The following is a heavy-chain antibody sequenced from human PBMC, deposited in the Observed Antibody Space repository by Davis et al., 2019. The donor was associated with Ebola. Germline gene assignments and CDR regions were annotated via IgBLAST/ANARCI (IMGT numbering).Heavy chain of an antibody. CDR1: GSSFSLSA. CDR2: SNAGNGHT. D-gene: IGHD6-13*01. J-gene: IGHJ4*02. Sequence: AASVKVSCKASGSSFSLSAMHWVRQAPGQRLEWMGWSNAGNGHTKYSQKFQGRVTITRDTSASTAYMELSSLRSEDTAVYYCATGFSSWYFWGQGTLVTVST. V-gene: IGHV1-3*01. CDR3: ATGFSSWYF.